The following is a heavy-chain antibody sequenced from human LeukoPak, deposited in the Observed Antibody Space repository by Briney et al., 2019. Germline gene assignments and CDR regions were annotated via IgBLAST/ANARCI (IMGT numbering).Heavy chain of an antibody. J-gene: IGHJ3*02. Sequence: SETLSLTCTVSGGSIISSTYYWGWIRQSPGKGLEWIGSFDYRGNTYYNPSLQSRVTISVDTSKSQFSLRLSSVTAADTAVYYCAKDHSSGYPDAFDIWGQGTMVTVSS. D-gene: IGHD3-10*01. CDR3: AKDHSSGYPDAFDI. CDR2: FDYRGNT. CDR1: GGSIISSTYY. V-gene: IGHV4-39*07.